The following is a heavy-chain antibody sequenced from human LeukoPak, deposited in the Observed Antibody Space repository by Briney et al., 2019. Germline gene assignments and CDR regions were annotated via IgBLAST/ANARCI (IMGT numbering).Heavy chain of an antibody. CDR3: ARLRSYSSGFDAFDL. V-gene: IGHV4-59*12. J-gene: IGHJ3*01. CDR2: IYYSGST. CDR1: VSSISSYY. D-gene: IGHD6-25*01. Sequence: SETLSLTCTVSVSSISSYYWNWIRQPPGKGLEWIRYIYYSGSTNYNPSLKSRVTISLDTSKNHFSLKLNSATAADTAVYYCARLRSYSSGFDAFDLWGQGTIVTVFS.